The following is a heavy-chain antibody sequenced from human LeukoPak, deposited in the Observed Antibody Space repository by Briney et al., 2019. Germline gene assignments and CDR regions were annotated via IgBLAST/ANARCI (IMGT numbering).Heavy chain of an antibody. CDR3: AFWGVGGFDY. V-gene: IGHV5-51*01. CDR2: IYPSDSDT. D-gene: IGHD3-16*01. CDR1: GYSFISYW. Sequence: GESLKISCKASGYSFISYWMGWVRQMPGKGLELVGIIYPSDSDTRYSPSFQGQVTISVDKSITTAYLPWSSLKASDIAMYYCAFWGVGGFDYWGQGTLVTVSS. J-gene: IGHJ4*02.